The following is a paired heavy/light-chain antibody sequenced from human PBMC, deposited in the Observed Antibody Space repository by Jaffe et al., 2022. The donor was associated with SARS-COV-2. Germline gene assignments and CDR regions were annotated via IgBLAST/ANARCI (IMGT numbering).Heavy chain of an antibody. V-gene: IGHV2-5*01. CDR1: GFSLSSNAVA. D-gene: IGHD3-22*01. CDR2: VYWNGNK. Sequence: QITLKESGPTLVKPTQTLTLTCTFSGFSLSSNAVAVGWIRQPPGKALEWLALVYWNGNKPYSPSLKGRLTISKDTSKNQVVLTMTNMEPLDTATYYCVHRPQEDSFFDYWGQGSLVTVSS. CDR3: VHRPQEDSFFDY. J-gene: IGHJ4*02.
Light chain of an antibody. CDR1: QSVDSD. J-gene: IGKJ5*01. CDR2: DAS. V-gene: IGKV3-11*01. Sequence: EIVLTQSPATLSLSPGERATLSCRASQSVDSDLAWYQQKPGQAPRLLISDASNRATGIPARFSGSGSGTDFTLTISSLEPEDFAVYYCQQRSSWPITFGQGTRLEVK. CDR3: QQRSSWPIT.